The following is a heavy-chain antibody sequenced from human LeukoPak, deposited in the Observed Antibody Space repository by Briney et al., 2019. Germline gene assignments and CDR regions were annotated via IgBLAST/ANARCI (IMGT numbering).Heavy chain of an antibody. D-gene: IGHD3-3*01. V-gene: IGHV4-34*01. J-gene: IGHJ4*02. CDR1: GGSFSGYY. CDR3: ARGPWTSGYYTPLGVPYFDY. Sequence: KPSETLSLTCAVYGGSFSGYYWSWIRQPPGKGLEWIGEINHSGSTNYNPSLKSRVTISVDTSKNQFSLKLSSVTAADTAVYYCARGPWTSGYYTPLGVPYFDYWGQGTLVTVSS. CDR2: INHSGST.